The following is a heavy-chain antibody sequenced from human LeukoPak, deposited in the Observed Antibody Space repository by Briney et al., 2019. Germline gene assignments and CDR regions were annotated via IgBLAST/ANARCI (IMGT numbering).Heavy chain of an antibody. V-gene: IGHV3-15*01. CDR2: IKSKTDGGTT. D-gene: IGHD3-22*01. J-gene: IGHJ4*02. CDR1: GFTFSNAW. Sequence: GGSLRLSCAASGFTFSNAWMSWVRQAPGKGLEWVGRIKSKTDGGTTDYAAPVKGRFTISRDDSKNTLYLQMNSLKTEDTAVYYCTTPYYYDSSGYRYWGQGTLVTVSS. CDR3: TTPYYYDSSGYRY.